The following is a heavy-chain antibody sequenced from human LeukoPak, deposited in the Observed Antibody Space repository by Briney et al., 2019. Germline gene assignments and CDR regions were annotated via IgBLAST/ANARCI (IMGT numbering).Heavy chain of an antibody. Sequence: GGSLRLSCAASGPSGFTFSDHYMDWVRQAPGKGLEWVGRIRNKADSYITHYAASVKGRFTVSRDDSKNSLYLQMNSLKTEDTAVYYCARGGEVPAAMWGFGYYYYYGMDVWGQGTTVTVSS. CDR1: GFTFSDHY. CDR3: ARGGEVPAAMWGFGYYYYYGMDV. CDR2: IRNKADSYIT. J-gene: IGHJ6*02. V-gene: IGHV3-72*01. D-gene: IGHD2-2*01.